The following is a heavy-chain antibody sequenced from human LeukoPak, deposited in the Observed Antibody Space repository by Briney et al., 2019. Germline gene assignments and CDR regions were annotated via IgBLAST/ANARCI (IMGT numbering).Heavy chain of an antibody. CDR1: GFTFSSYA. CDR2: ISYNGSHQ. Sequence: PGGSLRLSCAASGFTFSSYAMHWVRQGPGKGLEWVAVISYNGSHQYYADSVKGRFIISRDNSKNTLYLQMNSLRTEDTAVYYCARPVEMATRGDYWGQGTLVTVSS. V-gene: IGHV3-30-3*01. D-gene: IGHD5-24*01. J-gene: IGHJ4*02. CDR3: ARPVEMATRGDY.